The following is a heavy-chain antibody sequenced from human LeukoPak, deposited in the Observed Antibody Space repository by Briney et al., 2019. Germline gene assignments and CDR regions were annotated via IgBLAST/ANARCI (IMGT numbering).Heavy chain of an antibody. CDR1: GFTFSSYG. V-gene: IGHV3-30*18. CDR3: AKGRSGDTAMVTYGYYYYMDV. D-gene: IGHD5-18*01. CDR2: ISYDGSNK. J-gene: IGHJ6*03. Sequence: GGSLRLSCAASGFTFSSYGMHWVRQAPGKGLEWVAVISYDGSNKYYADSVKGRFTISRDNSKNTLYLQMNSLRAEDTAVYYCAKGRSGDTAMVTYGYYYYMDVWGKGTTVTVSS.